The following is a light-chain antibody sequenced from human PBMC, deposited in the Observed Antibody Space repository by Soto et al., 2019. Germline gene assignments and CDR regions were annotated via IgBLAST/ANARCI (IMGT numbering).Light chain of an antibody. CDR3: QQYDSYPLT. Sequence: DVQMTQSPSPLSASVGDRVTITCRASQSITTLLAWYQQKPGKAPKFLIYDVSTLESGVPSRFSGSGSGTEFTLNISSLQPEDFATYYCQQYDSYPLTFGGGTRVEIK. CDR2: DVS. J-gene: IGKJ4*01. CDR1: QSITTL. V-gene: IGKV1-5*01.